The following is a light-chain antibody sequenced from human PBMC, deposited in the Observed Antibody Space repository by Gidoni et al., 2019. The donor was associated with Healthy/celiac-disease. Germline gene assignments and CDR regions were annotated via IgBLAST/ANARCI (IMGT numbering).Light chain of an antibody. CDR2: AAS. V-gene: IGKV1-39*01. Sequence: DIQMTQSPSSLSASVGDRVTITCRASQSISSYLNWYQQKPGKAPKLLIYAASSLQSGVPSRFSGSGSGTDFTLTISSLQPEDFATYYCQQSYSNSWTFAQXTKLEIK. J-gene: IGKJ2*02. CDR3: QQSYSNSWT. CDR1: QSISSY.